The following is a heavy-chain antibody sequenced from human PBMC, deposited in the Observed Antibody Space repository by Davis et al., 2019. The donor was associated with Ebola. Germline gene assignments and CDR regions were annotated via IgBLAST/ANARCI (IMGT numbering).Heavy chain of an antibody. J-gene: IGHJ6*02. D-gene: IGHD1-26*01. Sequence: GGSLRLSCAASGFTFDDYAMHWVRQAPGKGLEWVSGISWNSGSIGYADSVKGRFTISRDNAKNSLYLQMNSLRAEDTALYYCAKDIKKVGGMDVWGQGTTVTVPS. CDR1: GFTFDDYA. CDR3: AKDIKKVGGMDV. CDR2: ISWNSGSI. V-gene: IGHV3-9*01.